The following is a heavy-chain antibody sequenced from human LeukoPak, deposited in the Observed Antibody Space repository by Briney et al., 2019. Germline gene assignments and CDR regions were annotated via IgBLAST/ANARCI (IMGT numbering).Heavy chain of an antibody. CDR3: ARDRPLAATGMDV. D-gene: IGHD2-15*01. J-gene: IGHJ6*02. CDR1: GYTFTSYY. V-gene: IGHV1-46*01. Sequence: ASVKVSCKASGYTFTSYYMHWVRQAPGQGLGWMGIINPGGGSTSYPQKFQGRVTMTRDTSTSTVYMELSSLRSEDTAVYYCARDRPLAATGMDVWGQGTTVTVSS. CDR2: INPGGGST.